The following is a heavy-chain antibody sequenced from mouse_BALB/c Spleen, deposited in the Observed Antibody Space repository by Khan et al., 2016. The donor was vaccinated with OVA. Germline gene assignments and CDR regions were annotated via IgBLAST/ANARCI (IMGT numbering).Heavy chain of an antibody. Sequence: EVELVESGGGLVKPGGSLKLSCAASGFTFSNYAMSWVRQTPEKRLEWVASISSGGSAYYSDSLKGRFTIASDNAREIRYLQMGSLGSEDTARYYCARDYWFAFWGQGTLVTVSA. CDR2: ISSGGSA. CDR1: GFTFSNYA. J-gene: IGHJ3*01. CDR3: ARDYWFAF. V-gene: IGHV5-6-5*01.